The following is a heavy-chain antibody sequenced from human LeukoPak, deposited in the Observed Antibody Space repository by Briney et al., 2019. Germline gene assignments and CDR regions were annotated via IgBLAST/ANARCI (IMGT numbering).Heavy chain of an antibody. CDR1: GGSISSYY. V-gene: IGHV4-59*01. Sequence: PSETLSLTCTVSGGSISSYYWNWIRQPPGKGLEWIGYIYYSGSTNYNPSLKSRVTISVDTSKNQFSLKLSSVTAADTAVYYCARDLGDSSGWSNWGQGTLVTVSS. J-gene: IGHJ4*02. D-gene: IGHD6-19*01. CDR2: IYYSGST. CDR3: ARDLGDSSGWSN.